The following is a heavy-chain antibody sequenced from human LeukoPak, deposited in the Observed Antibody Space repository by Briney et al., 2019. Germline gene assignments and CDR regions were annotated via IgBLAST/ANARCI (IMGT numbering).Heavy chain of an antibody. CDR1: GGSISSYY. CDR2: IYYSGST. CDR3: ARDVAYSSGWYEGNWFDP. D-gene: IGHD6-19*01. Sequence: LRETLSLTCTVSGGSISSYYWSWIRQPPGKGLEWIGYIYYSGSTNYNPSLKSRVTISVDTSKNQFSLKLSSVTAADTAVYYCARDVAYSSGWYEGNWFDPWGQGTLVTVSS. V-gene: IGHV4-59*01. J-gene: IGHJ5*02.